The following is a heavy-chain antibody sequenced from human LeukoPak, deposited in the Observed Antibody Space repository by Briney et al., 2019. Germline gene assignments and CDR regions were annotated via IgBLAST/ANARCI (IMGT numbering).Heavy chain of an antibody. Sequence: GSLRLSCAASGFTFRTYSMNWVRQPPGKGLEWIGSIYYSGSTYYNPSLKSRVTISVDTSKNQSSLKLSSVTAADTAVYYCARGAREHYDFWSGYYYYFDYWGQGTLVTVSS. CDR1: GFTFRTYS. CDR3: ARGAREHYDFWSGYYYYFDY. D-gene: IGHD3-3*01. V-gene: IGHV4-39*07. J-gene: IGHJ4*02. CDR2: IYYSGST.